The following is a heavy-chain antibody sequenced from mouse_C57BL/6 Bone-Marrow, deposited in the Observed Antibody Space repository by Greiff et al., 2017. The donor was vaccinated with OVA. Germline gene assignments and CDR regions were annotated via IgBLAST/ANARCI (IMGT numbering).Heavy chain of an antibody. D-gene: IGHD2-3*01. CDR3: ARHEDGYYSSYFDY. CDR1: GYAFSSSW. V-gene: IGHV1-82*01. Sequence: VQLQQSGPELVTPGASVKISCKASGYAFSSSWMNWVKQRPGKGLEGIGRIYPGDGDTNYNGKFKGKAPLTADKSSSTAYIQLCSLTSDDSAVYFCARHEDGYYSSYFDYWGQGTTLTVSS. CDR2: IYPGDGDT. J-gene: IGHJ2*01.